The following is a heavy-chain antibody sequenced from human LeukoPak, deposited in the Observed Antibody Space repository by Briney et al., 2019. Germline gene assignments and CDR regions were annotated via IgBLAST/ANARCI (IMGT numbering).Heavy chain of an antibody. J-gene: IGHJ4*02. CDR2: ISSSGSTI. V-gene: IGHV3-48*02. CDR3: ARDRDSGDYTAAPGDY. D-gene: IGHD4-17*01. Sequence: GGSLRLSCVASGLTFHSHGIHWVRQAPGKGLEWISYISSSGSTINYADSVKGRFTISRDSAKNSLYLQMNSLRDEDTAVYYCARDRDSGDYTAAPGDYWGQGTLVTVSS. CDR1: GLTFHSHG.